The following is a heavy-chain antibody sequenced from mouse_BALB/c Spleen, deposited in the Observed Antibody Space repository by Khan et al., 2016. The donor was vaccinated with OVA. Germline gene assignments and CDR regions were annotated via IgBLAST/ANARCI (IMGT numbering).Heavy chain of an antibody. J-gene: IGHJ3*01. CDR2: ILPGSGRN. Sequence: QVQLQQSGAELMKPGASVKISCKATGYTFSSYWTEWVKQRPGHGLEWIGEILPGSGRNNYNEKFKGKATFTADTSSNTAYMQLSSLTSEDSAVYYCARGNYYSSSSWFGYWGQGTLVTVSA. V-gene: IGHV1-9*01. D-gene: IGHD1-1*01. CDR3: ARGNYYSSSSWFGY. CDR1: GYTFSSYW.